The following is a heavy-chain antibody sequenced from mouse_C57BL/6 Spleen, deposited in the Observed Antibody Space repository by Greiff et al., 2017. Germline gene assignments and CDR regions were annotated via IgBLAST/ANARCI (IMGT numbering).Heavy chain of an antibody. CDR2: FLPGSGST. CDR1: GYTFTGYW. D-gene: IGHD2-2*01. CDR3: ASGEAIMVRDYAMDY. Sequence: QVQLKESGAELMKPGASVKLSCKATGYTFTGYWIEWVKQRPGHGLEWIGEFLPGSGSTNYNEKFKGKATFTAETSSNTAYMQLSSLTTEDSAIYYCASGEAIMVRDYAMDYWGQGTSVTVSS. J-gene: IGHJ4*01. V-gene: IGHV1-9*01.